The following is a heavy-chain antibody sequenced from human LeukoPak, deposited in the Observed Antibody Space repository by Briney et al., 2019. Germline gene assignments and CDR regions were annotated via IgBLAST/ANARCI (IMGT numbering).Heavy chain of an antibody. CDR2: ISSSSSYT. J-gene: IGHJ3*02. CDR1: GFTFSDYY. V-gene: IGHV3-11*06. Sequence: GGSLRLSCAASGFTFSDYYMSWIRQAPGKGLEWVSYISSSSSYTNYADSVKGRFTISRDNAKNSLYLQRNSLRAEDTAVYYCARDRQQRMRDAFDIWGQGTMVTVSS. D-gene: IGHD6-13*01. CDR3: ARDRQQRMRDAFDI.